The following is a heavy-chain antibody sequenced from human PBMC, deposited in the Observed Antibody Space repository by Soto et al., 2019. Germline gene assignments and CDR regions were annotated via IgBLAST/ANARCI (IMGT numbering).Heavy chain of an antibody. CDR2: IWDDGNKK. V-gene: IGHV3-33*01. Sequence: QVQLVESGGGVVQPGRSLRLSCAASGFTFSDYGLHWVRQAPGKGLEWVAVIWDDGNKKFYADSVKGRFTISRDNSENMLYVQMNSLRAEDTAVYFCVRGRNAAGAFDIWGQGTMVTVFS. D-gene: IGHD2-15*01. J-gene: IGHJ3*02. CDR3: VRGRNAAGAFDI. CDR1: GFTFSDYG.